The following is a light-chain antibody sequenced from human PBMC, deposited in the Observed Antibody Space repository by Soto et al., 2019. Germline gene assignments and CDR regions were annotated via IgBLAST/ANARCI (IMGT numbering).Light chain of an antibody. V-gene: IGKV3-11*01. Sequence: EIVLTQSPATLSLSPGERATLSCRASQSVSSYLAWYQQKPGQAPRLLIYDASNRATSIPARFSGSGSGTDFTLTISSLEPADFAVYYCQQRSNWPGYTLGQWNKLEIK. CDR1: QSVSSY. CDR2: DAS. J-gene: IGKJ2*01. CDR3: QQRSNWPGYT.